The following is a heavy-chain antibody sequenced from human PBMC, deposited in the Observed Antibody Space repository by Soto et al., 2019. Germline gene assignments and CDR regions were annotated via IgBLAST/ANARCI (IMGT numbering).Heavy chain of an antibody. J-gene: IGHJ3*02. CDR1: GFTFSSYA. CDR3: ARAYYYGSWSYWFGRKDAFDI. Sequence: QVQLVESGGGVVQPGRSLRLSCAASGFTFSSYAMHWVRQAPGKGLEWVAVISYDGSNKYYADSVKGRFSICRDNSKNTLYLQMNSLRAEDTAVYYCARAYYYGSWSYWFGRKDAFDISGQGTMVPFSS. CDR2: ISYDGSNK. D-gene: IGHD3-10*01. V-gene: IGHV3-30-3*01.